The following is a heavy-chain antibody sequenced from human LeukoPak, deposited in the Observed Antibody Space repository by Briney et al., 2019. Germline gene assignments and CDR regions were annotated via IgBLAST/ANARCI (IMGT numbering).Heavy chain of an antibody. V-gene: IGHV3-23*01. Sequence: PGGSLRLSCAASGFPFSSYAMSWVRQAPGKGLEWVSVISGYGDTTYYADSVKGRFTISRDNSKNTLYLQMNSLRAEDTAVYYCATRVVVTATVDYWGQGILVTVSS. CDR3: ATRVVVTATVDY. CDR1: GFPFSSYA. D-gene: IGHD2-21*02. CDR2: ISGYGDTT. J-gene: IGHJ4*02.